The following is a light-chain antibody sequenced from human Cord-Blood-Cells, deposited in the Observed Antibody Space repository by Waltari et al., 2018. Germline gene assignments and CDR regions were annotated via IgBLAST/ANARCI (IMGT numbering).Light chain of an antibody. V-gene: IGKV3-15*01. J-gene: IGKJ2*01. CDR3: QQYNNWPPRST. CDR1: QSVSSN. Sequence: EIVMTQSPATLSVSLGERATLSCRASQSVSSNLAWYQQKPGQAPRLLIYGASTRATGVRARFSGSGSGTEFTLTISSLQSEDFAVYYCQQYNNWPPRSTFGQGTKLEIK. CDR2: GAS.